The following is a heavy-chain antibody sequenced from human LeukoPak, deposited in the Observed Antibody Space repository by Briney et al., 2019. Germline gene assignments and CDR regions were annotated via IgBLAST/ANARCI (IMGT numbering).Heavy chain of an antibody. CDR1: GGSFSDYY. CDR2: INYSGST. Sequence: SETLSLTCAVYGGSFSDYYWSWIRQPPGKGLEWIGEINYSGSTHYNPSLKSRVTMSVDTSKNQFSLKLTSVTAADTAVYYCARQNWNHGYFEYWGQATLVTVSS. V-gene: IGHV4-34*01. CDR3: ARQNWNHGYFEY. J-gene: IGHJ4*02. D-gene: IGHD1-14*01.